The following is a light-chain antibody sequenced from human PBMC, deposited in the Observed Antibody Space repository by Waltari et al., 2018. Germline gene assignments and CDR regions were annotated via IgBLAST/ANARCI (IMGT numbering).Light chain of an antibody. J-gene: IGKJ5*01. V-gene: IGKV1-33*01. CDR1: QNIHNY. CDR2: DAS. CDR3: QQYNTVPIT. Sequence: TYQASQNIHNYLIWYQQKSGKAPKLLIYDASTLETGVPSRFGGSGSGTDFTLTISSLQPEDVATYYCQQYNTVPITFGQGTRLQIK.